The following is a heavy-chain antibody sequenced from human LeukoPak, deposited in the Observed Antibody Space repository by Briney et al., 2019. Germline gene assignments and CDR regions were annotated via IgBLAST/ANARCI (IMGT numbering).Heavy chain of an antibody. CDR3: ANADYYDSSGYIY. CDR1: GFVFSNYA. J-gene: IGHJ4*02. D-gene: IGHD3-22*01. CDR2: ISGSGGST. V-gene: IGHV3-23*01. Sequence: PGGSLRLSCAASGFVFSNYAMSWVRQAPGKGLQWVSAISGSGGSTYYADSVKGRFTIPRDNSKNTLYLQMNSLRAEDTAVYYCANADYYDSSGYIYWGQGTLVTVSS.